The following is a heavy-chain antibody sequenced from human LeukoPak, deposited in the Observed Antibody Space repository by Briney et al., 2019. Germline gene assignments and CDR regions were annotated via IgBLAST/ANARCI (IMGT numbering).Heavy chain of an antibody. V-gene: IGHV1-46*01. CDR3: ARGIFYSSGWYSWFDP. CDR2: INPSGGST. D-gene: IGHD6-19*01. CDR1: GYTFTSYY. J-gene: IGHJ5*02. Sequence: ASVKVSCKASGYTFTSYYMHWVRQAPGQGLEWMGIINPSGGSTSYAQKFQGGVTMTRDTSTSTVYMELSSLRTEDTAVYYCARGIFYSSGWYSWFDPWGQGTLVTVSS.